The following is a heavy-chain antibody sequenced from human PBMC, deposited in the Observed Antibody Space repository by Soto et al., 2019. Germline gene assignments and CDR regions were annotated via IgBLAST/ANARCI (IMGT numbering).Heavy chain of an antibody. V-gene: IGHV3-23*01. CDR3: AKVRILRRGVFDY. Sequence: GGSLRLSCAASGFTFSSYAMSWVRQAPGKVLEWVSAISGSGGSTYYADSVKGRFTISRDNSKNTLYLQMNSLRAEDTAVYYCAKVRILRRGVFDYWGQGTLVTVSS. CDR1: GFTFSSYA. J-gene: IGHJ4*02. D-gene: IGHD3-3*01. CDR2: ISGSGGST.